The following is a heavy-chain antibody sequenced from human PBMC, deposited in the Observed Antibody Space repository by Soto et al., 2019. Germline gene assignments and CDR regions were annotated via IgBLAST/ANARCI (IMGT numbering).Heavy chain of an antibody. CDR2: FFPDGST. CDR1: GFPVCNNY. J-gene: IGHJ6*02. V-gene: IGHV3-66*01. CDR3: ARDLQHVQTGTMSVSVDYYYGMDV. D-gene: IGHD1-7*01. Sequence: GGSLRLSCTLNGFPVCNNYMNWVCKASGKGLKRVSFFFPDGSTYYTDSVRDRFTISRDNSKNTVYLQMNSLRAEDTAVYYCARDLQHVQTGTMSVSVDYYYGMDVWGQGT.